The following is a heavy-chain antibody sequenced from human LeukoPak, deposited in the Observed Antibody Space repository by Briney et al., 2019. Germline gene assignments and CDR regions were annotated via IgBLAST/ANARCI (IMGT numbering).Heavy chain of an antibody. CDR1: GFTFSSYA. D-gene: IGHD3-22*01. CDR2: ISGSGGST. J-gene: IGHJ4*02. V-gene: IGHV3-23*01. CDR3: VRDDDRPDNGLDC. Sequence: GGSLRLSCAASGFTFSSYAMSWVRQAPGKGLKWVSAISGSGGSTYYADSVKGRFTISRDNSKNTLYLQMSSLRAEDTAVYYCVRDDDRPDNGLDCWGQGTLVTVSS.